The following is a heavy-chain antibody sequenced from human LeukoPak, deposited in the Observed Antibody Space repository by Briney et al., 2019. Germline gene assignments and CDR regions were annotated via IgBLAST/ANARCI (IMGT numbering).Heavy chain of an antibody. CDR3: AKRWLPRPFDI. CDR2: INHSEST. J-gene: IGHJ3*02. CDR1: GGSFSGYY. Sequence: SETLSLTCAIYGGSFSGYYWSWIRQPPGKGLEWIGEINHSESTNYNPSLKSRVTISVDTSKNQFSLKLSSVTAADTSVYYCAKRWLPRPFDIWGQGTMVTVSS. V-gene: IGHV4-34*01. D-gene: IGHD5-24*01.